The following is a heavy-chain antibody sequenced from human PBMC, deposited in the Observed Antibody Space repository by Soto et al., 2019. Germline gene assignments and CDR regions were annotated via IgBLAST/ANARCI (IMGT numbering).Heavy chain of an antibody. CDR1: GFTFSNYA. CDR2: ISNRGGST. Sequence: PGGSLRLSCAASGFTFSNYAMSWVRQAPGKGLEWVSGISNRGGSTYYADSVKGRFTISRDNSKNTLYLQMNSLRAEDTAVYYCASDSGSYYASTLDYWGQGTLVTVSS. CDR3: ASDSGSYYASTLDY. J-gene: IGHJ4*02. V-gene: IGHV3-23*01. D-gene: IGHD1-26*01.